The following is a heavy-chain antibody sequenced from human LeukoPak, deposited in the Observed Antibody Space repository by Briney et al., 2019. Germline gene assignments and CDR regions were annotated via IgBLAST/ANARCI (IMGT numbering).Heavy chain of an antibody. CDR1: GYTFTGYY. J-gene: IGHJ6*02. V-gene: IGHV1-2*02. Sequence: ASVKVSCKASGYTFTGYYMHWVRQAPGQGLEWIGWINPNSGGTNYAQKFQGRVTMTRDTSISTAYMELSRLRSDDTAVYYCARVSVAYYYGMDVWGQGTTVTVSS. CDR3: ARVSVAYYYGMDV. CDR2: INPNSGGT. D-gene: IGHD5-12*01.